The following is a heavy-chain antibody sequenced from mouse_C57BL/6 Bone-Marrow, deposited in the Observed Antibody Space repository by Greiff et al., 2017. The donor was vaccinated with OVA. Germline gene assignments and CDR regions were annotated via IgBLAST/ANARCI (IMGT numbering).Heavy chain of an antibody. CDR2: INPNNGGT. CDR3: ARRGDLAWFAY. V-gene: IGHV1-26*01. J-gene: IGHJ3*01. D-gene: IGHD3-3*01. CDR1: GYTFTDYY. Sequence: VQLQQSGPELVKPGASVKISCKASGYTFTDYYMNWVKQSHGKSLEWIGDINPNNGGTSYNQKFKGKATLTVDKSSSTAYMELRSRTSEDSAVYYCARRGDLAWFAYWGQGTLVTVSA.